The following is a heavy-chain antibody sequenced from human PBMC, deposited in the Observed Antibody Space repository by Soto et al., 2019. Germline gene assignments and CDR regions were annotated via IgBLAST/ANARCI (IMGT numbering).Heavy chain of an antibody. CDR1: GYSFTTYS. CDR3: ARETGVMIPVKGEFEF. J-gene: IGHJ4*02. CDR2: ISANNGNT. V-gene: IGHV1-18*01. Sequence: ASVKVSCKSSGYSFTTYSITWVRQAPGQGLEWMGWISANNGNTKYAEKFQDRVIMTTDTSTSTAYLEVRSLTSDDTAVYYCARETGVMIPVKGEFEFWGQGTLVTVSS. D-gene: IGHD2-21*01.